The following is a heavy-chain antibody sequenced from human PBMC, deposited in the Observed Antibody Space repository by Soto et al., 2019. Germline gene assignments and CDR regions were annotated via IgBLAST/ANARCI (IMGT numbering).Heavy chain of an antibody. D-gene: IGHD6-13*01. J-gene: IGHJ4*02. V-gene: IGHV3-7*03. CDR3: ARARYSSSTYYFDY. Sequence: EVQLVESGGGLVQPGGSLRLSCAASGFTFSSYWMSWVRQAPGKGLEWVANIKQDGSEKYYVDSVKGRFTISRDNAKNSLYLQMNSLRAEDTAVYYCARARYSSSTYYFDYWGQGTLVTVSS. CDR2: IKQDGSEK. CDR1: GFTFSSYW.